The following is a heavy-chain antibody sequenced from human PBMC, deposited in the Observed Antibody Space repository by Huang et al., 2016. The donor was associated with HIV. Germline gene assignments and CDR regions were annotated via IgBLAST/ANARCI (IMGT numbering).Heavy chain of an antibody. J-gene: IGHJ4*02. CDR3: ASQHIGAAATWF. V-gene: IGHV4-39*01. D-gene: IGHD6-13*01. Sequence: QLQLQESGPGQVKPSETLSLTCTVSGDFISSTNYYWGWIRQAPGKGLEWVGSVYQSGRTNYSPSLKIRGTLSVDTSRNQFSLRLNSVTAADTAVYYCASQHIGAAATWFWGRGTQVAVSS. CDR2: VYQSGRT. CDR1: GDFISSTNYY.